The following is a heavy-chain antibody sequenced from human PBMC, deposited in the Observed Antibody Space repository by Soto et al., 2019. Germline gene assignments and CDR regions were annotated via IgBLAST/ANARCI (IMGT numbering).Heavy chain of an antibody. CDR3: AKRYYDSSGYIWGTFDY. Sequence: GGSLRLSCAASGFTFSSNAMSWVRQAPGKGLEWVSAISGSGGSTYYADSVKGRFAISRDNSKNTLYVQMNSLRAEDTAVYYCAKRYYDSSGYIWGTFDYWGQGSPVTVYS. CDR1: GFTFSSNA. J-gene: IGHJ4*02. V-gene: IGHV3-23*01. CDR2: ISGSGGST. D-gene: IGHD3-22*01.